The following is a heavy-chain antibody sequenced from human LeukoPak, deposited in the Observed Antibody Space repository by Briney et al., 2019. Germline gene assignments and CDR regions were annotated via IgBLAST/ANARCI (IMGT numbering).Heavy chain of an antibody. V-gene: IGHV3-48*03. Sequence: GGSLRLSCAASGFTFSSYERNWVRQAPGKGLEGVSYISSSGSTIYYADSVKGRFTISRDNAKNSLYLQMNSLRAEDTAVYYCTRDAEQWLFAFDIWGQGTMVTVSS. CDR1: GFTFSSYE. J-gene: IGHJ3*02. CDR2: ISSSGSTI. CDR3: TRDAEQWLFAFDI. D-gene: IGHD6-19*01.